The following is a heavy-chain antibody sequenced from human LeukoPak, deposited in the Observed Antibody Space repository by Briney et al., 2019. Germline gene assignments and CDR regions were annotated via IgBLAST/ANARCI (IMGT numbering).Heavy chain of an antibody. D-gene: IGHD6-13*01. Sequence: AASVKASCKASGYTFTSYGISWVRQAPGQGLEWMGWISAYNGNTNYAQKLQGRVTMTTDTSTSTAYMELRRLRSDDTAVYYCARDQALAYSSSWYGEDYYYYGMDVWGQGTTVTVSS. CDR3: ARDQALAYSSSWYGEDYYYYGMDV. V-gene: IGHV1-18*01. CDR1: GYTFTSYG. CDR2: ISAYNGNT. J-gene: IGHJ6*02.